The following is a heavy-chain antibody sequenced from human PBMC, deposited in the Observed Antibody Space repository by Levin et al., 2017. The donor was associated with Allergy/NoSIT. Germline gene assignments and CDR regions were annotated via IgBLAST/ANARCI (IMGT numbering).Heavy chain of an antibody. D-gene: IGHD1-26*01. CDR3: AKGIRWEGSSDY. Sequence: SCAASGFTFSSYAMSWVRQAPGKGLEWVSAISGSGGSTYYADSVKGRFTISRDNSKNTLYLQMNSLRAEDTAVYYCAKGIRWEGSSDYWGQGTLVTVSS. J-gene: IGHJ4*02. V-gene: IGHV3-23*01. CDR2: ISGSGGST. CDR1: GFTFSSYA.